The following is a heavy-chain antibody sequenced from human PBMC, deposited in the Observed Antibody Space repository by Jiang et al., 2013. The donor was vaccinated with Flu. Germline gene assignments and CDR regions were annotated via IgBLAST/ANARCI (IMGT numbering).Heavy chain of an antibody. Sequence: LLKPSETLSLTCAVYGGSFSGYYWSWIRQPPGKGLEWIGEINHSGSTNYNPSLKSRVTISVDTSKNQFSLKLSSVTAADTAVYYCARHAPQKWELVYAFDIWGQGTMVTVSS. J-gene: IGHJ3*02. D-gene: IGHD1-26*01. V-gene: IGHV4-34*01. CDR3: ARHAPQKWELVYAFDI. CDR2: INHSGST. CDR1: GGSFSGYY.